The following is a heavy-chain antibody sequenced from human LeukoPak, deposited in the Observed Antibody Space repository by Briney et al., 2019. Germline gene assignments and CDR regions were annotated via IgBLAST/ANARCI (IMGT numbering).Heavy chain of an antibody. CDR2: IYHSGST. Sequence: SETLSLTCAVSGGSISSGGYSWSWIRQPPGKGLEWIGYIYHSGSTYYNPSLKSRVTISVDRSKNQFSLKLSSVTAADTAVYYCARGRQPYDFWSGYYWASRGRPKHDAFDIWGQGTMVTVSS. CDR3: ARGRQPYDFWSGYYWASRGRPKHDAFDI. J-gene: IGHJ3*02. CDR1: GGSISSGGYS. V-gene: IGHV4-30-2*01. D-gene: IGHD3-3*01.